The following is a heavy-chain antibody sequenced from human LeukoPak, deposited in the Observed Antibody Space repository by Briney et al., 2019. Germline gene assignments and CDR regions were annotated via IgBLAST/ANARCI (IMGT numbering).Heavy chain of an antibody. J-gene: IGHJ4*02. Sequence: GGSLRLSCAASGFTFSSYSMNWVRQAPGKGLEWVSSISSSSSYIYYADSVKGRFTISRDNAKNSLYLQMNSLRAEDTAVYYCARDGPDRNRYNRNPGSFDYWGQGTLVTVSS. D-gene: IGHD1-14*01. V-gene: IGHV3-21*01. CDR2: ISSSSSYI. CDR1: GFTFSSYS. CDR3: ARDGPDRNRYNRNPGSFDY.